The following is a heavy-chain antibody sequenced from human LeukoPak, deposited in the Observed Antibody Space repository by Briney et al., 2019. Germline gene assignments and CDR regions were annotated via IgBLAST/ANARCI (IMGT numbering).Heavy chain of an antibody. V-gene: IGHV1-69*06. D-gene: IGHD2-2*03. Sequence: SVKVSCKASGGTFSSYAISWVRQAPGQGREWMGGIIPIFGTANYAQKFQGRVTITADKSTSTAYMELSSLRFEDTAVYYCARVFGYCSSTSCYGGSWFDPWGQGTLVTVSS. CDR3: ARVFGYCSSTSCYGGSWFDP. CDR1: GGTFSSYA. J-gene: IGHJ5*02. CDR2: IIPIFGTA.